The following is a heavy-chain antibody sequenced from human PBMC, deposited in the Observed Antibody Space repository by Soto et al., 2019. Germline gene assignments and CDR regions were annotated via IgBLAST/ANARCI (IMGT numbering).Heavy chain of an antibody. J-gene: IGHJ6*02. CDR3: ARVWERTVTTRNSFYGIDV. CDR2: ISGSGDST. CDR1: GFTFYSYA. Sequence: PGGSLRLSCAASGFTFYSYAMTWVRQAPGKALEWVSTISGSGDSTYYADSVKGRFSISRDNYKNTVSLQVNSLRAENTAVYFCARVWERTVTTRNSFYGIDVWGRGTTVTVSS. D-gene: IGHD4-17*01. V-gene: IGHV3-23*01.